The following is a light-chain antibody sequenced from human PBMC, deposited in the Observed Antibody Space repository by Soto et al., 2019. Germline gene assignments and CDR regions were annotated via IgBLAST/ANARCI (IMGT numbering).Light chain of an antibody. J-gene: IGKJ1*01. V-gene: IGKV1-39*01. CDR1: QNITKF. CDR2: VTS. Sequence: DIQVTQSPSSLSASVGDRVSVTCRTSQNITKFLNWYQEKPGKAPKVLIYVTSNLENGVPSRFSGSGSGTHFTLSISSLQPEDFAPYYCQQTFSAPGTFGPGTRVEVK. CDR3: QQTFSAPGT.